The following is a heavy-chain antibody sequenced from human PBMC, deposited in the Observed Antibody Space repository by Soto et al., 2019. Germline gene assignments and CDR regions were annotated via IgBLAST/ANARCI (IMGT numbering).Heavy chain of an antibody. CDR3: ARPYYYDSSGYYSWFDP. V-gene: IGHV3-23*01. D-gene: IGHD3-22*01. CDR2: ISGSGGST. Sequence: GGSLRLSFASSGFTFSSHAMSWVRQSPGKELEWVSAISGSGGSTYYADSVKGRFTISRDNSKNTLYLQMNSLRAEDTAVYYCARPYYYDSSGYYSWFDPWGQGNLVTVSS. CDR1: GFTFSSHA. J-gene: IGHJ5*02.